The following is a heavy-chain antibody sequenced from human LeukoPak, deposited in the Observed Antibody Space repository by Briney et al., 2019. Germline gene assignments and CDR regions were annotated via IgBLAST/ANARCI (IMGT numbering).Heavy chain of an antibody. CDR2: INWNGGST. J-gene: IGHJ6*03. Sequence: PGGSLRLSCAASGFTFDDYGMSWVRQAPGKGLEWVSGINWNGGSTGYADSVKGRFTISRDNAKNSLYLQMNSLRAEDTAVYYCARDHGDYDYYYYYMDVWGKGTTVTISS. CDR3: ARDHGDYDYYYYYMDV. CDR1: GFTFDDYG. D-gene: IGHD4-17*01. V-gene: IGHV3-20*04.